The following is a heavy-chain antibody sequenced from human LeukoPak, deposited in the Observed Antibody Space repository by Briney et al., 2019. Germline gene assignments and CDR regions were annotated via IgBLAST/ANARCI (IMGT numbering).Heavy chain of an antibody. V-gene: IGHV4-59*08. CDR1: GGSISSYD. J-gene: IGHJ4*02. CDR2: IYYSGST. Sequence: SGSLSLTCAVSGGSISSYDWSWVRQPPGKGLEWIGYIYYSGSTNYHPSLKSGVTISVDTSKKQFCLNLSSVTDADTAVYYCASHRSAAALDYWGQGTLVTVSS. D-gene: IGHD6-13*01. CDR3: ASHRSAAALDY.